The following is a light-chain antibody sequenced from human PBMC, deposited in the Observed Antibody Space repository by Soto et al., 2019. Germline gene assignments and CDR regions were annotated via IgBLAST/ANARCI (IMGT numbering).Light chain of an antibody. J-gene: IGKJ1*01. V-gene: IGKV3-20*01. CDR2: GAS. CDR1: QTVSSSY. CDR3: QQYGSSPRT. Sequence: EIVSTQSPGTLSLSPGERATLSCRASQTVSSSYLAWYQQKLGQAPRLLIYGASNRATGIPDRFSGSGSGTDFTLTISRLEPEDFAVYYCQQYGSSPRTFGQGTKVDIK.